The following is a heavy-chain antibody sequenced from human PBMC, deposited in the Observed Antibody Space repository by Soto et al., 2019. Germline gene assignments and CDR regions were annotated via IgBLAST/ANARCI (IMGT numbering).Heavy chain of an antibody. D-gene: IGHD1-26*01. CDR2: IYYSGST. J-gene: IGHJ4*02. V-gene: IGHV4-59*01. CDR3: ARGMGNYDY. Sequence: SETLCLTCTVSGGSISSYYWSWIRQPPGKGLEWIGYIYYSGSTNYNPSLKSRVTISVDTSKNQFSLKLSSVTAADTAVYYCARGMGNYDYWGQGTLVTVSS. CDR1: GGSISSYY.